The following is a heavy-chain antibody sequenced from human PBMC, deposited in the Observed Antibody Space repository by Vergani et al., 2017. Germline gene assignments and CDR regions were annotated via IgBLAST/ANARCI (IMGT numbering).Heavy chain of an antibody. CDR1: GYTFTGYY. CDR3: ARADLGSGSSRTGYYYYGMDV. V-gene: IGHV1-2*02. D-gene: IGHD3-10*01. Sequence: QVQLVQSGAEVKKPGASVKVSCKASGYTFTGYYMHWVRQAPGQGLEWMGWINPNSGGTNYAQKFQGRVTMTRDTSISTAYMELSRLRSDDTAVYYCARADLGSGSSRTGYYYYGMDVWGQGTTVTVSS. CDR2: INPNSGGT. J-gene: IGHJ6*02.